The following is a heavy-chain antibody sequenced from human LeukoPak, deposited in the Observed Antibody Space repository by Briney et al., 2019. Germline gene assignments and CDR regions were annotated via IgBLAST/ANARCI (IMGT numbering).Heavy chain of an antibody. J-gene: IGHJ4*02. CDR2: IIPIFGTA. D-gene: IGHD6-19*01. Sequence: SVKVSCKASGGTFSRYAISCVRQAPGQGLEWMGGIIPIFGTANYAQKFQGRVTLTADESTRTAYMELSSLRPEDAAVYYCARVSSGWLTFDYWDQGTLVTLPS. CDR3: ARVSSGWLTFDY. V-gene: IGHV1-69*13. CDR1: GGTFSRYA.